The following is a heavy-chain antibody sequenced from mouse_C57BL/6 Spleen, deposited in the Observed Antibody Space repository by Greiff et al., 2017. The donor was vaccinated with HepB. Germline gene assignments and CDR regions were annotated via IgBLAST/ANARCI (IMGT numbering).Heavy chain of an antibody. CDR1: GYTFTSYW. CDR3: APTAQATGWFAY. Sequence: VQLQQPGAELVKPGASVKLSCKASGYTFTSYWMHWVKQRPEQGLEWIGMIHPNSGSTNYNEKFKSKATLTVDKSSSTAYMQLSSLTSEDSAVYYCAPTAQATGWFAYWGQGTLVTVSA. CDR2: IHPNSGST. V-gene: IGHV1-64*01. J-gene: IGHJ3*01. D-gene: IGHD3-2*02.